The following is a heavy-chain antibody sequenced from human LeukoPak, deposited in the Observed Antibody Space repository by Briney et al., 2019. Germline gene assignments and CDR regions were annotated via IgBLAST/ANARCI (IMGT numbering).Heavy chain of an antibody. V-gene: IGHV1-69*13. Sequence: GASVKVSCKASGGTFSSYAISWVRQAPGQGLEWMGGIIPIFGTANYAQKFQGRVTITADESTSTAYMELSSLRSEDTAVYYCASLLAVAGTWFDPWGQETLVTVSS. CDR3: ASLLAVAGTWFDP. CDR1: GGTFSSYA. D-gene: IGHD6-19*01. CDR2: IIPIFGTA. J-gene: IGHJ5*02.